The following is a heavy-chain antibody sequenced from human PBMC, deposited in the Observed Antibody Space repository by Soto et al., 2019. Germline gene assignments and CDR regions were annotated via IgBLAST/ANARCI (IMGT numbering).Heavy chain of an antibody. Sequence: GASVKVSCKASGYTFTGYYMHWVRQAPGQGLEWMGWINPNSGGTNYAQKFQGRVTMTRDTSISTAYMELSRLRSDDTAVYYCARDMVGGYSYGLAYYYGMDVWGQGTTVTVS. V-gene: IGHV1-2*02. CDR3: ARDMVGGYSYGLAYYYGMDV. CDR1: GYTFTGYY. J-gene: IGHJ6*02. CDR2: INPNSGGT. D-gene: IGHD5-18*01.